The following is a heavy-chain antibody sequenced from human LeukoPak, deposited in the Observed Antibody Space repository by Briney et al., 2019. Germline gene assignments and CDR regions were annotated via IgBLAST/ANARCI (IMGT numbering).Heavy chain of an antibody. CDR3: GTRDCSGGSCYSGEVSDAFDI. CDR2: ISGSGGST. D-gene: IGHD2-15*01. CDR1: GFTFSSYA. J-gene: IGHJ3*02. V-gene: IGHV3-23*01. Sequence: GGSLRLSCAAPGFTFSSYAMSWVRQAPGKGLEWVSTISGSGGSTYYADSVKGRFTISRDNSKNTLYLQMNSLRAEDTAVYYCGTRDCSGGSCYSGEVSDAFDIWGQGTMVTVSS.